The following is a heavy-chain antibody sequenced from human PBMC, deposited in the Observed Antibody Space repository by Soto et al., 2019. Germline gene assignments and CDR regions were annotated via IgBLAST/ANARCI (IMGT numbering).Heavy chain of an antibody. J-gene: IGHJ4*02. CDR1: GFTFTPYS. Sequence: PLRLPCATSGFTFTPYSMNRARPAPGRGLEWLSYISSSSNTIFYADSVKGRFTISRDNSKNTLYLQMNSLRAEDTAVYDCARDGNFYYFDYWGQGTLVTVSS. CDR3: ARDGNFYYFDY. D-gene: IGHD1-1*01. V-gene: IGHV3-48*01. CDR2: ISSSSNTI.